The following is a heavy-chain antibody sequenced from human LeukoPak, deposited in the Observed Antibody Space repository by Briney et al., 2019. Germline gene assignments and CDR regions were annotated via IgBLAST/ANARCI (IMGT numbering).Heavy chain of an antibody. D-gene: IGHD3-10*01. V-gene: IGHV3-48*01. CDR3: ATLEFADS. CDR1: GFPFSSYA. CDR2: ISSRSSTI. Sequence: GGSLRLSCVASGFPFSSYAMGWVRQVPGKGLEWISYISSRSSTIYYADSVRGRFTISRDDANNSLYLQMNSLRADDTAVYYCATLEFADSWGQGTPVTVSS. J-gene: IGHJ4*02.